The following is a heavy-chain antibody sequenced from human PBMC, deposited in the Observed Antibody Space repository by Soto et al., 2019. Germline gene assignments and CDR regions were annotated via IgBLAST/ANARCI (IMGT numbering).Heavy chain of an antibody. CDR1: GFTFDDYT. CDR3: AKDIIPDYGYSYAHDAFDI. V-gene: IGHV3-43*01. CDR2: ISWDGGST. J-gene: IGHJ3*02. D-gene: IGHD5-18*01. Sequence: GGSLRLSCAASGFTFDDYTMHWVRQAPGKGLEWVSLISWDGGSTYYADSVKGRFTISRDNSKNSLYLQMNSLRTEDTALYYCAKDIIPDYGYSYAHDAFDIWGQGTMVTVSS.